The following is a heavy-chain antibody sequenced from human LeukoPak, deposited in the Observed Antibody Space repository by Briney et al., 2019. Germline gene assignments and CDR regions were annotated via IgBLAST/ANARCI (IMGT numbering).Heavy chain of an antibody. J-gene: IGHJ4*02. CDR1: GFNFNTKW. Sequence: GGSLRLSCATSGFNFNTKWMTWVRQAPGKGLEWVANINQDGSEKYHGDSVKGRFIISRDNAKRLLFLEMSSLRAEDTAVYYCADPPSDFWGQGTLVAVSS. V-gene: IGHV3-7*01. CDR3: ADPPSDF. CDR2: INQDGSEK.